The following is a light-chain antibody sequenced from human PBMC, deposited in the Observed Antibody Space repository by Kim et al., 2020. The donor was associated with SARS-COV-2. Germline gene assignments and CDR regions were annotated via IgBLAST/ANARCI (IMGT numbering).Light chain of an antibody. CDR3: SSYTSSSGLMV. CDR2: EVT. V-gene: IGLV2-14*03. CDR1: SHDVDDYNY. J-gene: IGLJ3*02. Sequence: QLITLSCTGTSHDVDDYNYFSRFQQHPGKAPKLMIYEVTKRPSGVSFRFSGSKSGNPASLTIPGLQAEDEADYYCSSYTSSSGLMVFGGGTQLTVL.